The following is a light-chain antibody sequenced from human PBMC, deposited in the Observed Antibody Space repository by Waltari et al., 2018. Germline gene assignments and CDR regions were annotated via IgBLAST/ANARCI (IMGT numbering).Light chain of an antibody. CDR3: QQYYSTPMYT. J-gene: IGKJ2*01. CDR1: QGISNS. Sequence: TQSPSSLSASVGDRVTITCRASQGISNSLAWYQQKPGKAPKLLLYAASRLESGVPSRFSGSGSGTDYTLTISSLQPEDFATYYCQQYYSTPMYTFGQGTKLEIK. V-gene: IGKV1-NL1*01. CDR2: AAS.